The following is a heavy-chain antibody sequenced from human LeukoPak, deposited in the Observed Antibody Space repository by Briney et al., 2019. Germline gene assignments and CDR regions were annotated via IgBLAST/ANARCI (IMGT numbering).Heavy chain of an antibody. CDR3: ATEMGFDVPAQYWFDP. D-gene: IGHD1-26*01. CDR1: GYTLTELS. V-gene: IGHV1-24*01. Sequence: ASVKVSCKVSGYTLTELSMHWVRQAPGKGLEWMGGFDPEDGETIYAQKFQGRVTMTEDTSTDTAYMELSSLRSEDTAVYYRATEMGFDVPAQYWFDPWGQGTLVTVSS. J-gene: IGHJ5*02. CDR2: FDPEDGET.